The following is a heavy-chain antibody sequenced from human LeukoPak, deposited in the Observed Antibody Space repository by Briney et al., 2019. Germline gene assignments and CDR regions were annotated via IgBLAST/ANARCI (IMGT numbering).Heavy chain of an antibody. CDR1: GFTFSSYS. J-gene: IGHJ5*02. V-gene: IGHV3-21*01. D-gene: IGHD3-9*01. CDR3: ARERGKSYDILTGWFDP. CDR2: ISSSSSYI. Sequence: GGSLRLSCAASGFTFSSYSMNWVRQAPGKGLEWVSSISSSSSYIYYADSVKGRFTISRDNAKNSLYLQMNSLRAEDTAVYYCARERGKSYDILTGWFDPWGQGTLVTVSS.